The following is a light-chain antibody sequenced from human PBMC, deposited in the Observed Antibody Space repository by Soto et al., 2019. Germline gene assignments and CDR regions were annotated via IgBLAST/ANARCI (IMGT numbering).Light chain of an antibody. CDR1: QSVSSSF. J-gene: IGKJ1*01. Sequence: EIVLTQSPGTLSLSPGERATLSCRASQSVSSSFLAWYQQKPGQAPRPLIYGASSRATGIPGRVSGSGSGTDFSLTISRLAPEEFAVYYCQEYGSSPWTFGQGAKVEIK. CDR3: QEYGSSPWT. CDR2: GAS. V-gene: IGKV3-20*01.